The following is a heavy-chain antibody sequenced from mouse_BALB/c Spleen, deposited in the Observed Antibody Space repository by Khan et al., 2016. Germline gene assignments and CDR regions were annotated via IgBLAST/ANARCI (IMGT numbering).Heavy chain of an antibody. D-gene: IGHD4-1*02. CDR3: AINWDEEDY. Sequence: EVQLQESGPGLVKPSQSLSLTCTVTGYSITSDYAWNWIRQFPGNKLEWMGYISYSGSTSYNPSFKSRISITRDTSKNQFFLQLNSVTTEDTATYYCAINWDEEDYWGQGTLVTVSA. V-gene: IGHV3-2*02. CDR1: GYSITSDYA. CDR2: ISYSGST. J-gene: IGHJ3*01.